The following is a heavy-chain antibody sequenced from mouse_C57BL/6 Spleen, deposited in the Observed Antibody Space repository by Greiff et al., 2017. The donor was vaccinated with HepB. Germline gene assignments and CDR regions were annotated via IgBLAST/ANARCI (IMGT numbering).Heavy chain of an antibody. V-gene: IGHV5-4*01. CDR3: AREGVTGYYAMDY. CDR1: GFTFSSYA. Sequence: EVKLMESGGGLVKPGGSLKLSCAASGFTFSSYAMSWVRQTPEKRLGWVATISDGGSYTYYPDNVKGRFTISRDNAKNNLYLQMSHLKSEDTAMYYCAREGVTGYYAMDYWGQGTSVTVSS. D-gene: IGHD2-1*01. CDR2: ISDGGSYT. J-gene: IGHJ4*01.